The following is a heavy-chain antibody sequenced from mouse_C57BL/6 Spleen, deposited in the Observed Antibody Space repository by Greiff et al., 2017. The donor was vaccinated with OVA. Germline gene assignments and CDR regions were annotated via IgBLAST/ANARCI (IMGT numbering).Heavy chain of an antibody. Sequence: QVQLQQSGPGLVQPSQSLSITCTVSGFSLTSYGVHWVRQSPGKGLEWLGVIWSGGSTDYNAAFISRMSIRKDNSKSQVFFKMNSLQAYDTAIDYCAGRDGSSSSFADWGQGTLVTVSA. J-gene: IGHJ3*01. CDR2: IWSGGST. CDR3: AGRDGSSSSFAD. CDR1: GFSLTSYG. V-gene: IGHV2-2*01. D-gene: IGHD1-1*01.